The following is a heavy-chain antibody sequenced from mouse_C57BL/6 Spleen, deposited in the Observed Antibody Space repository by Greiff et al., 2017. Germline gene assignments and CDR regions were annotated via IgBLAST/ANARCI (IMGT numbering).Heavy chain of an antibody. CDR1: GYTFTDYY. CDR2: INPNNGGT. D-gene: IGHD1-1*01. CDR3: ARVDYGPWYFDV. Sequence: EVQLQQSGPELVKPGASVKISCKASGYTFTDYYMNWVKQSHGKSLEWIGDINPNNGGTSYNQKFKGKDTLTVDKSSSTAYMELRSLTSEDSAVYYCARVDYGPWYFDVWGTGTTVTVSS. J-gene: IGHJ1*03. V-gene: IGHV1-26*01.